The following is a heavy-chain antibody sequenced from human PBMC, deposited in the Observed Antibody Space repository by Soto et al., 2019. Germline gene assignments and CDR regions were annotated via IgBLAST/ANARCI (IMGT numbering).Heavy chain of an antibody. V-gene: IGHV6-1*01. J-gene: IGHJ6*03. D-gene: IGHD2-2*01. Sequence: PSQTLSLTCAISGDSVSSNSAAWNWIRQSPSRGLEWLGRTYYRSKWYNDYAVSVKSRITINPDTSKNQFSLQLNSVTPEDTAVYYCARARLVVVPAAMLEYYYYMDVWGKGTTVTVSS. CDR2: TYYRSKWYN. CDR1: GDSVSSNSAA. CDR3: ARARLVVVPAAMLEYYYYMDV.